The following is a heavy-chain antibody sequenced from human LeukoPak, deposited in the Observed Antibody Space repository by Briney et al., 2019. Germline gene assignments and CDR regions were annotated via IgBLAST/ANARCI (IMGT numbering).Heavy chain of an antibody. V-gene: IGHV4-59*01. J-gene: IGHJ2*01. CDR1: GGSISSYY. Sequence: SETLSLTCTVSGGSISSYYWSWIRQPPGKGLEWIGYIYYSGSTNYNPSLKSRVTISVDTSKNQFSLKLSSVTAADTAVYYCARVSRDSYQLLYEPNWYFDLWGRGTLVTVSS. CDR3: ARVSRDSYQLLYEPNWYFDL. CDR2: IYYSGST. D-gene: IGHD2-2*02.